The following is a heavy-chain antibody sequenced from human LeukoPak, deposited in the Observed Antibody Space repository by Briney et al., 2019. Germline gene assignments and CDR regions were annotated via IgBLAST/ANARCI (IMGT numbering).Heavy chain of an antibody. V-gene: IGHV1-2*06. J-gene: IGHJ4*02. CDR1: GYTFTGYH. CDR3: ARDPTNSGGWHPFFDY. D-gene: IGHD6-19*01. Sequence: ASVKVSCKASGYTFTGYHMHWVRQAPGQGLEWMGRINPNSGDTNYAQKFQGRVTMTTDKPTSTAYMELKSLRSDDTAVYYCARDPTNSGGWHPFFDYWGQGTLVAVSS. CDR2: INPNSGDT.